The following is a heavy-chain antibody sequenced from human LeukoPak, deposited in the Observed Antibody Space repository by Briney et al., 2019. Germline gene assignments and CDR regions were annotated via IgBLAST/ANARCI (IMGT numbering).Heavy chain of an antibody. CDR1: GDSVSSNSAA. D-gene: IGHD4-17*01. CDR3: ARDRRDYGDPDAFDI. V-gene: IGHV6-1*01. Sequence: SQTLSLTSAISGDSVSSNSAAWNWIRQSPSRGLEWLGRTYYRSKWYNDYAVSVKSRITINPDTSKNQFSLQLNSVSPEGTAVYYCARDRRDYGDPDAFDIWGQGTMVTVSS. J-gene: IGHJ3*02. CDR2: TYYRSKWYN.